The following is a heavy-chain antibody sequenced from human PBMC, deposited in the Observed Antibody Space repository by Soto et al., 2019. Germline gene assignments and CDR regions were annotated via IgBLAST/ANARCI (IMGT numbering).Heavy chain of an antibody. CDR2: IHPSDSDT. CDR3: ARLSAFDI. CDR1: GYSFTIFC. Sequence: GESLKISCKGSGYSFTIFCINWVLQMPGKGPEWMGRIHPSDSDTYYSPSFQGHVTISADNSISTAYLQWSSLKASDTAMYYCARLSAFDIWGQGTMVTVSS. V-gene: IGHV5-10-1*01. J-gene: IGHJ3*02.